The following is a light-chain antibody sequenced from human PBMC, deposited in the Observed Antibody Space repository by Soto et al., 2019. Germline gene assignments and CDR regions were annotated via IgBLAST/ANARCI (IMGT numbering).Light chain of an antibody. V-gene: IGKV1-5*03. CDR2: KTS. CDR1: QAVNPW. J-gene: IGKJ1*01. CDR3: QQYYSRES. Sequence: DIQMTQSPSIVSASVGDTVTITCRASQAVNPWLAWHQQKPGKVPRVLIYKTSDLENGVPSRFGGSGSGTEYTLTISNLQPDDFATYYCQQYYSRESFGQGTKV.